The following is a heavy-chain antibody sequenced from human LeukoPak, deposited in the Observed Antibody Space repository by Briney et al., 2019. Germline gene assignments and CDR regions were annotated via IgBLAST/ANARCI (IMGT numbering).Heavy chain of an antibody. CDR3: AGIVPAALKGLNYYMDV. CDR2: IYTSGST. V-gene: IGHV4-4*07. J-gene: IGHJ6*03. CDR1: GGSISSYY. Sequence: PSETLSLTCTVSGGSISSYYWSWIRQPAGKGLEWIGRIYTSGSTNYNPSLKSRVTMSVDTSKNQFSLKLSSVTAADTAVYYCAGIVPAALKGLNYYMDVWGKGTTVTVSS. D-gene: IGHD2-2*01.